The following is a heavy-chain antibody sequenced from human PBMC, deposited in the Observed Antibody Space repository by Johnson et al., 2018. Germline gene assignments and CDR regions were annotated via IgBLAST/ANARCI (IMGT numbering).Heavy chain of an antibody. V-gene: IGHV5-51*01. J-gene: IGHJ3*02. CDR1: GYSFSSYW. Sequence: EVQLVETGAEVKKPGESLKISCKGSGYSFSSYWIGWVRQMPGKGLEWMGIIYPGDSDTRYSPSFQGQVTISADKSISTAYLQWSSLKASDTAIYFCARWIPYYDNGGLLHQDAFDIWGQGTMVTVSS. CDR3: ARWIPYYDNGGLLHQDAFDI. D-gene: IGHD3-22*01. CDR2: IYPGDSDT.